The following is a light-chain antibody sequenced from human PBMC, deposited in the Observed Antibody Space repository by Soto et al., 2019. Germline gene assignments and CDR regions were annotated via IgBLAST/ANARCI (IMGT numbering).Light chain of an antibody. Sequence: QSALTXPASXXXXXGQSITISCTGTXXDVGGYTDVSWYQQHPGKAPKLMIYEVSNRPSGVSNRFSGSKSGNTASLTISGLQAEDEADYYCSSYTSSSTRVFGGGTQLTVL. J-gene: IGLJ2*01. CDR2: EVS. CDR1: XXDVGGYTD. CDR3: SSYTSSSTRV. V-gene: IGLV2-14*01.